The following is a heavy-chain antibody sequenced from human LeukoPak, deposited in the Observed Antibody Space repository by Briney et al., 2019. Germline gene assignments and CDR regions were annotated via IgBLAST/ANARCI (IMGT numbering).Heavy chain of an antibody. V-gene: IGHV4-34*01. Sequence: SETLSLTCAVYGASFSGDYWSWIRQPPGKGLEWIGEINHSGSTNYNPSLKSRVTISVDTSKSQFSLNLRSVTAADTAVYYCAKPLDVTTPMDGFDYWGQGTLVTVSS. CDR2: INHSGST. CDR3: AKPLDVTTPMDGFDY. CDR1: GASFSGDY. J-gene: IGHJ4*02. D-gene: IGHD5-18*01.